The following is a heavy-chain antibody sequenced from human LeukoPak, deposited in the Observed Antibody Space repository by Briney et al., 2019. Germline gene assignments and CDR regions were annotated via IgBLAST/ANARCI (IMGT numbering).Heavy chain of an antibody. Sequence: GGSLRLSCAASGFTFSSYGMHWVRQAPGKGLEWVAVISYDGSNKYYADSVKGRFTISSDNSKNTLYLQMNSLRAEDTAVYYCAKDRDGPEYWGQGTLVTVSS. CDR3: AKDRDGPEY. V-gene: IGHV3-30*18. J-gene: IGHJ4*02. CDR1: GFTFSSYG. D-gene: IGHD1-14*01. CDR2: ISYDGSNK.